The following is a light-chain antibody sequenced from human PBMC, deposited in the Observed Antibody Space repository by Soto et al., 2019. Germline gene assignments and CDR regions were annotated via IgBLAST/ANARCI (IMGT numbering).Light chain of an antibody. V-gene: IGKV3-20*01. CDR1: QSVSSSY. J-gene: IGKJ1*01. CDR3: QQRGGSQTWT. Sequence: EIVLTQSPGTLSLSPGERATLSCRASQSVSSSYLAWYQQKPGQAPRLLIHGASSRATGIPDRFSGSGSGTDFTLSISRLEPEDFAVYYCQQRGGSQTWTFGQVTQLEIK. CDR2: GAS.